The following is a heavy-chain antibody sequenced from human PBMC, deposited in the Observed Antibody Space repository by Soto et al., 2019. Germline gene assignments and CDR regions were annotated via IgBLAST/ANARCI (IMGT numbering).Heavy chain of an antibody. V-gene: IGHV1-3*04. CDR1: GYTFTGHA. CDR2: INSGTGKT. CDR3: ARDPVNDFGDNVWFDP. D-gene: IGHD4-17*01. Sequence: ASVKVSCKASGYTFTGHAIQWLRQIPGQRLGWMGWINSGTGKTKYSQNFQARLTITRDTSATTAYMELRSLRSEDTAMYYCARDPVNDFGDNVWFDPWGQGTLVTVSS. J-gene: IGHJ5*02.